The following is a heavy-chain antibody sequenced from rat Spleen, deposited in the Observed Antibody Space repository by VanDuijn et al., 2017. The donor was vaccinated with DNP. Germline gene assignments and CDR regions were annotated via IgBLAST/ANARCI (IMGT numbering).Heavy chain of an antibody. D-gene: IGHD3-5*01. CDR2: ISYEGSNT. V-gene: IGHV5-22*01. CDR1: GFTFSDYY. CDR3: ARTQTDYYVMDA. J-gene: IGHJ4*01. Sequence: EVQLVESGGGLVQPGRSLKLSCAASGFTFSDYYMAWVRQAPKKGLEWVASISYEGSNTYYGDSVKGRFTISRDNAKSTLYLQMNSLRSEDTATYYCARTQTDYYVMDAWGQGASVTVSS.